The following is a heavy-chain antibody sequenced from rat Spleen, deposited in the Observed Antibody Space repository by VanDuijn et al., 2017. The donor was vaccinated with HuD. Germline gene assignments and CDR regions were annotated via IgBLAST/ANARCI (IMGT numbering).Heavy chain of an antibody. CDR1: GFTFSDYY. CDR2: ISYEGSST. D-gene: IGHD1-11*01. CDR3: AKDRNGGYDY. V-gene: IGHV5-22*01. Sequence: EVQLVESGGGLVQPGRSLKLSCAASGFTFSDYYMAWVRQAPKKGLEWVASISYEGSSTYYRDSVKGRFTVSRDNAKSTLYLQMDSLRSEDTATYYCAKDRNGGYDYWGQGVMVTVSS. J-gene: IGHJ2*01.